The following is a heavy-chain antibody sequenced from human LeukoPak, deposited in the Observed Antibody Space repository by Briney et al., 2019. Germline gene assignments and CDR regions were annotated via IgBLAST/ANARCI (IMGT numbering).Heavy chain of an antibody. V-gene: IGHV3-23*01. CDR3: AKGGYSSSWELYFDY. J-gene: IGHJ4*02. CDR1: GFTFGTYS. D-gene: IGHD6-13*01. Sequence: QPGGSLRLSCAASGFTFGTYSMNWVRQAPGKGLEWVSATSGSGGSTYYADSVKGRFTISRDNSKNTLYLQMNSLRAEDTAVYYCAKGGYSSSWELYFDYWGQGTLVTVSS. CDR2: TSGSGGST.